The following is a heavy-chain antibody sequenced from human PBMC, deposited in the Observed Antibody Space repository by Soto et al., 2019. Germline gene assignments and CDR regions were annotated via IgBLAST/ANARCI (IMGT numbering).Heavy chain of an antibody. J-gene: IGHJ4*02. Sequence: QVQLVESGGGVVQPGRSLRLSCAASGFTFSSYGMHWVRQTPGRGLEWVAVISHDGNNKYHADSVKARFTISRDNSRNTLYLQMSSLRPEDTAVYYCAKASSHYGSGSYYTNDFWGQGTLVTVSS. V-gene: IGHV3-30*18. CDR2: ISHDGNNK. CDR3: AKASSHYGSGSYYTNDF. D-gene: IGHD3-10*01. CDR1: GFTFSSYG.